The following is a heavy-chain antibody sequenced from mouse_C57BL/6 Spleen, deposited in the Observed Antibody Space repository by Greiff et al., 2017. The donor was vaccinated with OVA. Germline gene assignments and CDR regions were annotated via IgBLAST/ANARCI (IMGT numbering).Heavy chain of an antibody. CDR3: AREGGYDGYFDV. CDR1: GFTFSDYG. D-gene: IGHD2-2*01. J-gene: IGHJ1*03. CDR2: ISSGSSTI. V-gene: IGHV5-17*01. Sequence: EVMLVESGGGLVKPGGSLKLSCAASGFTFSDYGMHWVRQAPEKGLEWVAYISSGSSTIYYEDTVKGRFTISRDNAKNTLFLQMTSLRSEDTAMYYCAREGGYDGYFDVWGTGTTVTVSS.